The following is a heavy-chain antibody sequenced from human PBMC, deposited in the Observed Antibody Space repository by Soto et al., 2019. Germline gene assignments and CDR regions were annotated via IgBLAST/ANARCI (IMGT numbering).Heavy chain of an antibody. Sequence: PPETLSLTCLVSGESISSSSYYWGWIRQPPGKGLEWIGRIYYSGRTYYNPSFKSRVTISIDTSKNQFSLKLSSVTATDTAVYYCARQRTTVVTQAYFDHWGQGALVTVSS. J-gene: IGHJ4*02. D-gene: IGHD2-21*02. CDR2: IYYSGRT. V-gene: IGHV4-39*01. CDR1: GESISSSSYY. CDR3: ARQRTTVVTQAYFDH.